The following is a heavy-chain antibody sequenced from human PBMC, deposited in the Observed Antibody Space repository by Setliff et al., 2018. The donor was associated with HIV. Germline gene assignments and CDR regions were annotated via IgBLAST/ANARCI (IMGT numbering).Heavy chain of an antibody. CDR2: INPNSGGT. CDR3: ARDPAAFVYRDSALRNWFDP. CDR1: GYNFIGHY. D-gene: IGHD6-25*01. V-gene: IGHV1-2*02. J-gene: IGHJ5*02. Sequence: ASVKVSCKASGYNFIGHYIHWVRQAPGQGPEWMGWINPNSGGTTYAQKFMGRVTMTRRTSMNTAYMDLSSLTSDDTAVYYCARDPAAFVYRDSALRNWFDPWGQGTLVTVSS.